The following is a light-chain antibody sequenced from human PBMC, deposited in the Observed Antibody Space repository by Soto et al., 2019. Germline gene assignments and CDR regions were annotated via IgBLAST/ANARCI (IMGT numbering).Light chain of an antibody. CDR3: QQYNSYWT. V-gene: IGKV1-5*03. CDR1: QSISPW. CDR2: KAS. Sequence: DLQMTQSPSTLSASVGDRVTITCRASQSISPWLAWYQQKPGKAPKLLIYKASSLESGVPSRFSGSGSGTEFTLTISSLQPDDFATYYCQQYNSYWTFGQGTKVEIK. J-gene: IGKJ1*01.